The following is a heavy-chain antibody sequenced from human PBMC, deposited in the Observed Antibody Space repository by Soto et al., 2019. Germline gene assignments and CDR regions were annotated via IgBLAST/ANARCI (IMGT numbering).Heavy chain of an antibody. CDR2: ISFDGTKK. D-gene: IGHD4-17*01. CDR3: AREDDYGYRYINYGLDV. J-gene: IGHJ6*02. V-gene: IGHV3-30-3*01. Sequence: GGSLRLSCAASGFTFNIYALHWVRQAPGKGLEWVAVISFDGTKKYYSDSVKGRFTISRDNLKNTLYLQMNNLRAEDAALYFCAREDDYGYRYINYGLDVWGQGTTVTVSS. CDR1: GFTFNIYA.